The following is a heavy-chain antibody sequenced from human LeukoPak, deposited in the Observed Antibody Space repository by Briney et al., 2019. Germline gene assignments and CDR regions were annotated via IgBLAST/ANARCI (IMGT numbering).Heavy chain of an antibody. CDR3: ARSGYCSSTSCQIAGWFDP. D-gene: IGHD2-2*01. J-gene: IGHJ5*02. CDR1: GDSITSDKW. CDR2: IHHSKSS. Sequence: PSETLSLTCAVSGDSITSDKWWTWVRQPPGKGLEWIGEIHHSKSSNYYPSLKSRVTISVDTSKNQFSLKLSSVTAADTAVYYCARSGYCSSTSCQIAGWFDPWGQGTLVTVSS. V-gene: IGHV4-4*02.